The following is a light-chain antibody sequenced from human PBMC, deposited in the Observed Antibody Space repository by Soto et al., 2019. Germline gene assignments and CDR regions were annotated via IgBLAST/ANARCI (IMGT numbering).Light chain of an antibody. Sequence: AIRMTQSPSSLSASTGDRVTITCRASQGISSYLAWYQQKPGKATKLLIYAPSTLQSGVPSRFSGSGSGTDFTLTISCLQSEDFATYYCQQYYSYPWTFGQGTKVEIK. J-gene: IGKJ1*01. CDR1: QGISSY. CDR3: QQYYSYPWT. V-gene: IGKV1-8*01. CDR2: APS.